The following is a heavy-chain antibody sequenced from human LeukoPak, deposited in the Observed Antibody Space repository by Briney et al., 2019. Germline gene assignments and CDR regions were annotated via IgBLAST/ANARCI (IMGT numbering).Heavy chain of an antibody. CDR2: IYPGDSDT. Sequence: GESLKISCKGSGYTFTTYWIAWVRQKPGKGLEWMGIIYPGDSDTKYSPSFQGLVTISADKSLSLAYIQWSSLKASDTAMYFCARVSPDTALAAYFEYWGQGTLVTVSS. D-gene: IGHD5-18*01. V-gene: IGHV5-51*01. CDR3: ARVSPDTALAAYFEY. J-gene: IGHJ4*02. CDR1: GYTFTTYW.